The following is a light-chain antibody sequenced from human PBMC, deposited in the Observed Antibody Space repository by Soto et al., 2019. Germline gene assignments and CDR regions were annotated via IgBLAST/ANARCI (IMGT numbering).Light chain of an antibody. CDR1: QSLNMRY. V-gene: IGKV3-20*01. J-gene: IGKJ1*01. CDR3: HQYETSPQT. CDR2: GAS. Sequence: EIVLTQSPCTLSLFQGVRAAVPRMTSQSLNMRYLAWYQQKPGQAPRLLIFGASDRATGIPDRFSGSGSGTDFTLTISRLEPDDFAVYYCHQYETSPQTFGRGTEVDIK.